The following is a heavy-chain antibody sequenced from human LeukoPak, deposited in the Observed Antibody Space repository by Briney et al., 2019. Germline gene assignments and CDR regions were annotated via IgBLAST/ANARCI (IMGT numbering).Heavy chain of an antibody. D-gene: IGHD6-13*01. CDR1: GFIFSRYG. Sequence: GGSLRLSCAASGFIFSRYGMSWVRQAPGKGLEWVSAISGSGGTTYYADSVKGRFTISRDNAKNTLYLQMNSLRAEDTAVYYCARGGQQLVLGSTTDYWGQGTLVTVSS. CDR2: ISGSGGTT. V-gene: IGHV3-23*01. CDR3: ARGGQQLVLGSTTDY. J-gene: IGHJ4*02.